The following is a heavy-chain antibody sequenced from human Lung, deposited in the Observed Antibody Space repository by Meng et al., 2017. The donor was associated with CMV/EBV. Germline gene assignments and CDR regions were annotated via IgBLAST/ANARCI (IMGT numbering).Heavy chain of an antibody. CDR3: AGPDDKGSSPHDPFDI. Sequence: SETXSLXCTVSGASISSNYWSWSRRPPGKGLEYIGSISSTGYLEYSPSLKGRVTISLDTSKNHFSLKLTSVTAADTAMYYCAGPDDKGSSPHDPFDIWGQGXMVTVSS. J-gene: IGHJ3*02. CDR1: GASISSNY. V-gene: IGHV4-59*01. D-gene: IGHD1-1*01. CDR2: ISSTGYL.